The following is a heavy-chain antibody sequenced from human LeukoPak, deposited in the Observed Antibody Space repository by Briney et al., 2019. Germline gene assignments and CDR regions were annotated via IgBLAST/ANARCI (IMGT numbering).Heavy chain of an antibody. J-gene: IGHJ4*02. V-gene: IGHV4-39*07. CDR1: GGSISTSSYY. CDR2: IFYSGST. D-gene: IGHD3-22*01. CDR3: ARRLTYYYDSSGPFDY. Sequence: SETLSLTCTVSGGSISTSSYYWGWVRQPPGKGLEWIGNIFYSGSTYYSPSLKSRVTISLDTSRNQFSLKLSSVTAADTAVYYCARRLTYYYDSSGPFDYWGQGTLVTVSS.